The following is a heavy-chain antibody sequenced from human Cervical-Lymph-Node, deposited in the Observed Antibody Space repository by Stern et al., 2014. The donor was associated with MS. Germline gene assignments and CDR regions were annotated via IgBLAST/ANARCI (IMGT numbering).Heavy chain of an antibody. Sequence: QVQLQESGPGLVKPSETLSLTCSVSGGSISRSTYYWGWIRQPPGKGLEWIGSIYYSGTTYYNPSLKSPVTLDTSPNQFPLRLTSVTAADTAVYYCARHDGWLPHYWSQGTLVTVSS. CDR3: ARHDGWLPHY. J-gene: IGHJ4*02. CDR2: IYYSGTT. CDR1: GGSISRSTYY. D-gene: IGHD5-12*01. V-gene: IGHV4-39*01.